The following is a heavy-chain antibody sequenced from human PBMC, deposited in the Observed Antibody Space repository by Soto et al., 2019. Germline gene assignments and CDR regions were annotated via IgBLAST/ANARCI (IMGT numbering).Heavy chain of an antibody. D-gene: IGHD3-10*01. J-gene: IGHJ4*02. CDR3: ARDYGEPYQAFFDS. CDR1: GGSVSVGDYY. V-gene: IGHV4-61*08. Sequence: QVQLQESGPGLVKPSETLSLTCSVSGGSVSVGDYYWSWIRQPPGKGLEWIGNIFYNGNTNYNPSLKSRATVSSGTAKDQFDLTLTSVTASDTAVYYCARDYGEPYQAFFDSWGQGILVTVAS. CDR2: IFYNGNT.